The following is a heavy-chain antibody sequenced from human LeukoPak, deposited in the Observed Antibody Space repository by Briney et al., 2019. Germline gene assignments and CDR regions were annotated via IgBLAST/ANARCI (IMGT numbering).Heavy chain of an antibody. J-gene: IGHJ4*02. V-gene: IGHV3-33*06. Sequence: GTSLRLSCAASGFTFSTYGMHWVRQAPGKGLEWVAVIWYDGSNKYYADSVTGRFTISRDNSDNTVYLQMNSLRAEDTAVYYCAKGLHYYGSSPLFDYWGQGTLVTVSS. CDR3: AKGLHYYGSSPLFDY. D-gene: IGHD3-10*01. CDR2: IWYDGSNK. CDR1: GFTFSTYG.